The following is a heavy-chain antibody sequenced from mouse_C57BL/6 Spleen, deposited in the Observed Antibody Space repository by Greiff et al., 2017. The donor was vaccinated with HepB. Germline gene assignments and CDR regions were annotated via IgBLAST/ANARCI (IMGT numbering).Heavy chain of an antibody. CDR2: ISDGGSYT. V-gene: IGHV5-4*01. Sequence: EVKLVESGGGLVKPGGSLKLSCAASGFTFSSYAMSWVRQTPEKRLEWVATISDGGSYTYYPDNVKGRFTISRDNAKNNLYLQMSHLKSEDTAMYYCAREGGDYDGAWFAYWGQGTLVTVSA. CDR3: AREGGDYDGAWFAY. D-gene: IGHD2-4*01. J-gene: IGHJ3*01. CDR1: GFTFSSYA.